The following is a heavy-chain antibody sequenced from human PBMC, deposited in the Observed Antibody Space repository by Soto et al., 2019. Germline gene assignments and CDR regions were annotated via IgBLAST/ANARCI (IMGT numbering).Heavy chain of an antibody. J-gene: IGHJ6*02. D-gene: IGHD2-15*01. CDR1: GFTFSSYS. CDR3: ARLTSILYGMDV. CDR2: ISGSSVSI. Sequence: EVQLVESGGGSVQPGGSLRLSCGAAGFTFSSYSMNWVRQAPGKGLEWVSYISGSSVSIYYADSVKGRFTVSRDNAQNSLFLEMNRLRDEDTAVYYCARLTSILYGMDVWGLGTTVTVYS. V-gene: IGHV3-48*02.